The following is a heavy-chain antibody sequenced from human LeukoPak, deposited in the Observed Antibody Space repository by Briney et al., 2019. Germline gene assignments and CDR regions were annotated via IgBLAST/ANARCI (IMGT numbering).Heavy chain of an antibody. J-gene: IGHJ4*02. CDR1: GFTFSNYA. D-gene: IGHD3-22*01. V-gene: IGHV3-30*18. CDR3: AKPMDSSGYGHFDY. CDR2: IFYDGSNQ. Sequence: GGSLRLSCAASGFTFSNYAMHWVRQAPGKGLEWVAVIFYDGSNQYYGASVKGRFTISRDNSKNTLYLQMDSLRVEDTAVYYCAKPMDSSGYGHFDYWGQGTLVTVSS.